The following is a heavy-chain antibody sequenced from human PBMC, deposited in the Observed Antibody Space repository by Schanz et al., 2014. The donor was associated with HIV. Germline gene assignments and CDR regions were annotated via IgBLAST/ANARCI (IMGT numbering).Heavy chain of an antibody. D-gene: IGHD3-3*01. CDR3: ARAPSDFWMAYFDY. Sequence: QVQLVESGGGVVQPGRSLRLSCAASGFTFSSYGMHWVRQAPGKGRGGVAVIWYDGSNKYYADSVKGRFTTSRDNSKNTLYLQMNSLRAEDTAVYYCARAPSDFWMAYFDYWGQGTLVTVSS. CDR2: IWYDGSNK. V-gene: IGHV3-33*01. CDR1: GFTFSSYG. J-gene: IGHJ4*02.